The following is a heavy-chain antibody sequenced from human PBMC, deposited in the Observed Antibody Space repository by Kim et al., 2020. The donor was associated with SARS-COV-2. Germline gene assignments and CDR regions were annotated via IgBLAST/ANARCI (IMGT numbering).Heavy chain of an antibody. CDR3: ARGRVTLFGVGTVFDY. J-gene: IGHJ4*01. V-gene: IGHV4-31*11. CDR1: GGSISSGGYY. CDR2: IYYSGST. Sequence: SETLSLTCAVSGGSISSGGYYWSWIRQHPGKGLEWMGYIYYSGSTYYNPSLKRRITISVNTNKNLFSLQLCSVTAADTAEYCCARGRVTLFGVGTVFDY. D-gene: IGHD3-3*01.